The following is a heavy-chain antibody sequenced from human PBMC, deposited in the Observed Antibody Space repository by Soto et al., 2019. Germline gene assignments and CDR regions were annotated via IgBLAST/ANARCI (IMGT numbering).Heavy chain of an antibody. V-gene: IGHV3-23*01. CDR3: AKVWGDGYNFYYFDY. CDR2: ISGSGGST. Sequence: GSLRLSCAASGFTFSSYAMSWVRQAPGKGLEWVSAISGSGGSTYYADSVKGRFTISRDNSKNTLYLQMNSLRAEDTAVYYCAKVWGDGYNFYYFDYWGQGTLVTVSS. D-gene: IGHD5-12*01. J-gene: IGHJ4*02. CDR1: GFTFSSYA.